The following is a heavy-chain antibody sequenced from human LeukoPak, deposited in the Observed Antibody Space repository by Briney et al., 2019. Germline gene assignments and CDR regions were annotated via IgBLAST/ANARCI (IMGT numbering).Heavy chain of an antibody. Sequence: GGSLRLSCAASGFTFSSYAMSWVRQAPGKGLEWVSAISGSGGSTYYADSVKGRFTISRDNSKNTLYLQMNSLRAEDTAVYYCANPRRGGGSITIFGGDFDYWGQGTLVTVSS. CDR1: GFTFSSYA. J-gene: IGHJ4*02. CDR2: ISGSGGST. CDR3: ANPRRGGGSITIFGGDFDY. V-gene: IGHV3-23*01. D-gene: IGHD3-3*01.